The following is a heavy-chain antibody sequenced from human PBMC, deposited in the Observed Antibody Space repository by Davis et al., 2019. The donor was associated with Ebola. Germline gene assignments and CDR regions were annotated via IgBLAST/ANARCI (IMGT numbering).Heavy chain of an antibody. CDR3: ARDSVLLWFRESPPDY. CDR2: ISAYNGNT. D-gene: IGHD3-10*01. V-gene: IGHV1-18*01. J-gene: IGHJ4*02. Sequence: ASVKVSCKASGYTFTSYGISWVRQAPGQGLEWMGWISAYNGNTNYAQKLQGRVTMTTDTSTSTAYMELRSLRSDDTAVYYCARDSVLLWFRESPPDYWGKGTLVTVSS. CDR1: GYTFTSYG.